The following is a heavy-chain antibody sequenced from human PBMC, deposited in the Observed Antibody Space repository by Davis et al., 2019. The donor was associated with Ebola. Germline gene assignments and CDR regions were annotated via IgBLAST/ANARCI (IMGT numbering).Heavy chain of an antibody. J-gene: IGHJ3*02. CDR2: LGTSADT. D-gene: IGHD1-26*01. CDR3: VKDTSTIWFDI. V-gene: IGHV3-23*01. CDR1: GFIFSSYV. Sequence: GESLKISCAASGFIFSSYVMSWVRQAPGKGLEWVSTLGTSADTYYADSVKGRFTISRDNSKNILYLQMNGLRVEDTAIYYCVKDTSTIWFDIWGQGTMVTVSS.